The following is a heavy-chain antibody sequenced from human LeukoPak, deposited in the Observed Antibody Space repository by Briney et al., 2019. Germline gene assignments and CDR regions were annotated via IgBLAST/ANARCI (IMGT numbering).Heavy chain of an antibody. CDR2: INADNGNT. J-gene: IGHJ6*03. Sequence: GASVKVPCKASGYTFSSYVMYWVRQAPGQRLEWMGWINADNGNTKYSQKFQGRVTMTEDTSTDTAYMELSSLRSEDTAVYYCATDVSRSSSPAYYYYYMDVWGKGTTVTVSS. CDR3: ATDVSRSSSPAYYYYYMDV. CDR1: GYTFSSYV. V-gene: IGHV1-3*01. D-gene: IGHD6-6*01.